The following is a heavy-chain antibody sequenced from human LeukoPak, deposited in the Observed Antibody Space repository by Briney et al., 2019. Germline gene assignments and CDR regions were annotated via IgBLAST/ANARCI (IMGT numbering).Heavy chain of an antibody. D-gene: IGHD5-24*01. Sequence: GGSLRLSCAASGFTFSSYSMNWVRQAPGKGLEWVSSISSSSSYIYYADSVKSRFTISRDNAQNSLYLQMNSLRAEDTAVYYCARDTGRDGYNRNWGQGTLVTVSS. J-gene: IGHJ4*02. CDR1: GFTFSSYS. V-gene: IGHV3-21*01. CDR2: ISSSSSYI. CDR3: ARDTGRDGYNRN.